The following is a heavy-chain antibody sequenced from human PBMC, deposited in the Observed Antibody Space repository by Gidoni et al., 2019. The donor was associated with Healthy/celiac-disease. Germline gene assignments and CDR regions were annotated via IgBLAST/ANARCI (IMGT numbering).Heavy chain of an antibody. V-gene: IGHV5-51*01. Sequence: EVQLEQPGAEVNKPGESLKISCKGSGYSFTRYWIGRVRQMPGNGLEWMVIIYPGDSDTRYRPSFQGQITISAVKSISTAYLQWSSLKASDTAMYYCARLAAAGESNWFDPWGQGTLVTVSS. D-gene: IGHD6-13*01. CDR2: IYPGDSDT. J-gene: IGHJ5*02. CDR3: ARLAAAGESNWFDP. CDR1: GYSFTRYW.